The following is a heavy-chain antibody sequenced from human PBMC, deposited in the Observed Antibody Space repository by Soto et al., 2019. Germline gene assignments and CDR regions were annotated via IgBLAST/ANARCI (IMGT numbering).Heavy chain of an antibody. J-gene: IGHJ1*01. CDR3: AREGSGYNL. CDR1: GGSFSSFG. V-gene: IGHV1-69*13. CDR2: IIPVFGRP. Sequence: SVKVSCKASGGSFSSFGISWVRQAPGQGLEWMGGIIPVFGRPNYAQRFRGRLTMTADESTNTVYLELIDLRSEDTAVYYCAREGSGYNLWGQGTQVTVSS. D-gene: IGHD5-12*01.